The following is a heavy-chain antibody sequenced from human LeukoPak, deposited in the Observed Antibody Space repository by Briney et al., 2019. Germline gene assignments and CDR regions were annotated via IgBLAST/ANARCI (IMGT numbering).Heavy chain of an antibody. CDR3: ARGGRPGEYFDY. Sequence: ASETLSLTCTVSGGSISSYYWSWIRQPPGKGLEWIGYIYYSGSTNYNPSLKSRVTISVDTSKNQSSLKLSPVTAADTAVYYCARGGRPGEYFDYWGQGTLVTVSS. J-gene: IGHJ4*02. D-gene: IGHD7-27*01. CDR2: IYYSGST. V-gene: IGHV4-59*01. CDR1: GGSISSYY.